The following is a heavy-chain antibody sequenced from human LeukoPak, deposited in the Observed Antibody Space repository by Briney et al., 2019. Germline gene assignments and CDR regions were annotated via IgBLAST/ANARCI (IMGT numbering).Heavy chain of an antibody. D-gene: IGHD3-9*01. Sequence: PGGSLRLSCAASGFTFSSYSMNWVRQAPGKGLEWVSSVSTSSSYIYHADSVKGRFTISRDNSKNTLYLQMNSLRAEDTAVYYCAKCILTGYYKGYMDVWGKGTTVTISS. CDR3: AKCILTGYYKGYMDV. J-gene: IGHJ6*03. CDR2: VSTSSSYI. V-gene: IGHV3-21*04. CDR1: GFTFSSYS.